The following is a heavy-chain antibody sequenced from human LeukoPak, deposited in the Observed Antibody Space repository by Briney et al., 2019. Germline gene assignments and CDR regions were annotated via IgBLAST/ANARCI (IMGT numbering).Heavy chain of an antibody. CDR2: ISRSGGSI. CDR3: AKSLLRIAATGMYYFDY. Sequence: GGSLTLSCAASGFTFSSYGMSWVRQPPGKGLEWVSVISRSGGSIYYADSVKGRFTISRDNSQNTLYLQMNSLRAEDTAVYYCAKSLLRIAATGMYYFDYWGQGTRVTVSS. D-gene: IGHD6-13*01. V-gene: IGHV3-23*01. CDR1: GFTFSSYG. J-gene: IGHJ4*02.